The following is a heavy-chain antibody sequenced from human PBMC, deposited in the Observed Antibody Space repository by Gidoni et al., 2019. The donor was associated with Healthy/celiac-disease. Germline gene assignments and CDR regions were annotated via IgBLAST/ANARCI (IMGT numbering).Heavy chain of an antibody. V-gene: IGHV3-23*01. J-gene: IGHJ4*02. CDR3: AKDGVAAAGILSPSGSYAGYFDY. CDR2: ISGSGGST. D-gene: IGHD6-13*01. Sequence: EVQLLESGGGLVQPVGSLRLSCPASGFTFSSYAMSWVRRAPGQGLAWVSAISGSGGSTYYADSVKGRFTISRDNSKNTLYLQMNSLRAEDTAVYYCAKDGVAAAGILSPSGSYAGYFDYWGQGTLVTVSS. CDR1: GFTFSSYA.